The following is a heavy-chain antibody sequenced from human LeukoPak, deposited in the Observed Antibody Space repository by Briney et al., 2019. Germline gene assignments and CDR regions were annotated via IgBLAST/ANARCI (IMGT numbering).Heavy chain of an antibody. CDR3: ARGGLRNWYFDL. V-gene: IGHV3-30*03. J-gene: IGHJ2*01. D-gene: IGHD5-12*01. CDR2: ISHDGNNT. Sequence: GGSLRLSCVASGFNFRHYGIHWVRQAPGKGPQWVAVISHDGNNTFYADSVKGRFTVFRDNSKNTVYLEMNSLRAEDTAVYYCARGGLRNWYFDLWGRGTLVTVSS. CDR1: GFNFRHYG.